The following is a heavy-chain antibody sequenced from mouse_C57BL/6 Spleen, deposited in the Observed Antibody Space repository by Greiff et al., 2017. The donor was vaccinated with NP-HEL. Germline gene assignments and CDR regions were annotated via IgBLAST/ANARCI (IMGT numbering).Heavy chain of an antibody. J-gene: IGHJ3*01. CDR2: IYPGSGST. V-gene: IGHV1-55*01. D-gene: IGHD1-1*01. CDR3: ARSPYYTGSFAY. Sequence: QVQLQQPGAELVKPGASVKMSCKASGYTFTSYWITWVKQRPGQGLEWIGDIYPGSGSTNYNEKFKSKATLTVDTSSSTAYMQLSSLTSEDSAVYYCARSPYYTGSFAYWGQGTLVTVSA. CDR1: GYTFTSYW.